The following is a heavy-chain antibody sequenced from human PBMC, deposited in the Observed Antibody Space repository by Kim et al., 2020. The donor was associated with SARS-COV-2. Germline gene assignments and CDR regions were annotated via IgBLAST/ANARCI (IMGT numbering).Heavy chain of an antibody. Sequence: ASVKVSCKASGYTFSDYGVSWVRQAPGQGFEWMAWITEYTGDRRFSQRFQDRVTTSQKFRGRVTLNTDTSTSTAYMDLRSLRSDDTAVYYCARDWGCKGGSCYSKSDFYYGMDVWGQGTTVTVSS. CDR2: ITEYTGDR. J-gene: IGHJ6*02. D-gene: IGHD2-15*01. CDR1: GYTFSDYG. V-gene: IGHV1-18*01. CDR3: ARDWGCKGGSCYSKSDFYYGMDV.